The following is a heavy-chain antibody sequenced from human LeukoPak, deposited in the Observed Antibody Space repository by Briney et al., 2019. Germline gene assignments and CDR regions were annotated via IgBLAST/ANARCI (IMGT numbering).Heavy chain of an antibody. V-gene: IGHV3-23*01. CDR2: VSGSGGNT. Sequence: GGSLRLSCAASGFTFSSYAMSWLRQAPGKGLQWVSTVSGSGGNTYYSDSVKGRFTSSRDNSKNTLYLQMNSLGAEDTAVYYCAKGLVEXXSXXXFDI. J-gene: IGHJ3*02. CDR1: GFTFSSYA. CDR3: AKGLVEXXSXXXFDI. D-gene: IGHD1-26*01.